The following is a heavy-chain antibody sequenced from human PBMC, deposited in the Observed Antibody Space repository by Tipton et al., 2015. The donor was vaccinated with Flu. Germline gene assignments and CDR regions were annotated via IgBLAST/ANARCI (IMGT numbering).Heavy chain of an antibody. D-gene: IGHD1-26*01. Sequence: SLRLSCEASGFTVSNNYMNWVRQAPGKGLEWVSLIYSGGDTHYADSVKGRFTISRDSSENTLYLQMNSLRAEDTAVYYCTRDGVGHSGSPHWGQGTLVTVSS. V-gene: IGHV3-53*01. CDR3: TRDGVGHSGSPH. CDR2: IYSGGDT. CDR1: GFTVSNNY. J-gene: IGHJ4*02.